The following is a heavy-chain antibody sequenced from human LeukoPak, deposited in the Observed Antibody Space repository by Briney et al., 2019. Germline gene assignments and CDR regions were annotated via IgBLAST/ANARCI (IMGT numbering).Heavy chain of an antibody. CDR1: GFTFSSYS. D-gene: IGHD3-22*01. CDR2: ISSSSSYI. V-gene: IGHV3-21*01. J-gene: IGHJ4*02. Sequence: GGSLRLSCAASGFTFSSYSMNWVRQAPGKGLEWVSSISSSSSYIYYADSVKGRFTISRDNAKNSLYLQMNSLRAEDTAVYYCARLGSSGYYSNYWGQGTLVTVSS. CDR3: ARLGSSGYYSNY.